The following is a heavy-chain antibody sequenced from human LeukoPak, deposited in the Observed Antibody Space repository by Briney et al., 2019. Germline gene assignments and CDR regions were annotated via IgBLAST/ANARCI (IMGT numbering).Heavy chain of an antibody. J-gene: IGHJ4*02. CDR3: ARQNTPHGNFDY. CDR1: GGSISSSSYY. D-gene: IGHD1-26*01. CDR2: IYYSGST. Sequence: PSETLSLTCIVSGGSISSSSYYWGWIRPPPGKGLEWIGSIYYSGSTYYNPSLKSRVTMSVDTSKNQFSLKLSSVTAADTAVYYCARQNTPHGNFDYWGQGTLVTVSS. V-gene: IGHV4-39*01.